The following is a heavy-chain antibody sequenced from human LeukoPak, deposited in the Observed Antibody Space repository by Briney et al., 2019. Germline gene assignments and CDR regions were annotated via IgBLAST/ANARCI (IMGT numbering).Heavy chain of an antibody. CDR1: GFTFDDYA. Sequence: PGGSLRLSCAASGFTFDDYAMHWVRQAPGKGLEWVSGISWNSGSIGYADSVKGRFTISRGNAKNSLYLQMNSLRAEDTALYYCAKDRYSSGWWYFDYWGQGTLVTVSS. V-gene: IGHV3-9*01. D-gene: IGHD6-19*01. CDR2: ISWNSGSI. J-gene: IGHJ4*02. CDR3: AKDRYSSGWWYFDY.